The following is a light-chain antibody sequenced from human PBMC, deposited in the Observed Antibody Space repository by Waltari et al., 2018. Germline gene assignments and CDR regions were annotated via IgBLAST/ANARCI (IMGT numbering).Light chain of an antibody. Sequence: SYVLTQPPSVSVAPGQTATITCEESNIGSKNVHWYRQKPGQAPVVVVYDDTFRPSGIPERFSGSNSGRTTTLTISRVEAGDEADYYCQVWDSSSKYVFGTGTKVTVL. J-gene: IGLJ1*01. CDR1: NIGSKN. CDR3: QVWDSSSKYV. V-gene: IGLV3-21*02. CDR2: DDT.